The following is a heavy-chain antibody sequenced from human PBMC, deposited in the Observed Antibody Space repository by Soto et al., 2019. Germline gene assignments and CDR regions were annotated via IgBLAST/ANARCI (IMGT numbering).Heavy chain of an antibody. CDR1: GFTFSYYG. CDR3: AKDRSSQSHMGSDI. J-gene: IGHJ3*02. V-gene: IGHV3-30*18. Sequence: QVQLVESGGGVVQPGRSLRLSCAASGFTFSYYGTHWVRQAPGKGLEWVAVISYDGNDKSYSDSVKGRFTVSRDNSKDTLLLTMTSLRDEDTAVYYCAKDRSSQSHMGSDIGGQGTMVTVSS. CDR2: ISYDGNDK.